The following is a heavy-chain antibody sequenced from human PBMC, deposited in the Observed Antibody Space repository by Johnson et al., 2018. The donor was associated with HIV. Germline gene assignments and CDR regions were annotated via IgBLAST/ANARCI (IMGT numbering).Heavy chain of an antibody. J-gene: IGHJ3*01. Sequence: QVQLVESGGGLVKPGGSLRLSCVASGFTFSDYYMTWIRQAPRKGLEWVSYISSSGSTIYYADSVKGRFTISRDNARNSLFLQMNSLRADDTALYYCAREISRYYYDYAAFDLWGQGTTVTVSS. D-gene: IGHD3-22*01. CDR1: GFTFSDYY. V-gene: IGHV3-11*01. CDR2: ISSSGSTI. CDR3: AREISRYYYDYAAFDL.